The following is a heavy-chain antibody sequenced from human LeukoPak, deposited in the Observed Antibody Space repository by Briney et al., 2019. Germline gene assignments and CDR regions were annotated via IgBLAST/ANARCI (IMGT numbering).Heavy chain of an antibody. CDR1: GFTFSSYS. Sequence: GGSLRLSCAASGFTFSSYSMNWVRQAPGKGLEWVSYISSSSSTIYYADSVKGRFTISSDNAKNSLYLQMNSLRAEDTAVYYCARDYCSGGSCYPNPDYWGQGTLVTVSS. V-gene: IGHV3-48*01. D-gene: IGHD2-15*01. CDR3: ARDYCSGGSCYPNPDY. CDR2: ISSSSSTI. J-gene: IGHJ4*02.